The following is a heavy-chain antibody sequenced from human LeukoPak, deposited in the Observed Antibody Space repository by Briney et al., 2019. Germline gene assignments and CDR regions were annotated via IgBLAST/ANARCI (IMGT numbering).Heavy chain of an antibody. CDR1: GYTFTSYA. CDR2: INAGNGNT. CDR3: ARSFMITFGGVIVMGPSD. D-gene: IGHD3-16*02. J-gene: IGHJ4*02. V-gene: IGHV1-3*01. Sequence: ASVKVSCKASGYTFTSYAMHWVRQAPGQRLEWMGWINAGNGNTKYSQKFQGRVTITRDTSASTAYMELSSLRSEDTAVYYCARSFMITFGGVIVMGPSDWGQGTLVTVSS.